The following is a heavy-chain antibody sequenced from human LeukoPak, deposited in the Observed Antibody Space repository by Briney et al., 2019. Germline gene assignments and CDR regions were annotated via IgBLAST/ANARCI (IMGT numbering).Heavy chain of an antibody. CDR1: GFTFSNFL. CDR3: AKKGATTGDFDY. J-gene: IGHJ4*02. CDR2: ISGSGGNT. Sequence: GGSLRLSCAASGFTFSNFLMTWVRQAPGKGPEWVSAISGSGGNTYYADSVKGRFTISRDNSKNTLYLQMNSLRAEDTAVYYCAKKGATTGDFDYWGQGTLVTVSS. D-gene: IGHD1-26*01. V-gene: IGHV3-23*01.